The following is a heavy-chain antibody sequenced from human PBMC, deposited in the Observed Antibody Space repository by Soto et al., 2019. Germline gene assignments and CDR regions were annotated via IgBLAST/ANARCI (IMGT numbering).Heavy chain of an antibody. V-gene: IGHV3-30*18. D-gene: IGHD2-15*01. J-gene: IGHJ4*02. Sequence: PGGSLRLSCAASGFTFSSYGMHWVRQAPGKGLEWVAVISYDGSNKYYADSVKGRFTISRDNSKNTLYLQMNSLRAEDTAVYYCAKGDCSGGSCCFDYWGQGTLVTVSS. CDR2: ISYDGSNK. CDR1: GFTFSSYG. CDR3: AKGDCSGGSCCFDY.